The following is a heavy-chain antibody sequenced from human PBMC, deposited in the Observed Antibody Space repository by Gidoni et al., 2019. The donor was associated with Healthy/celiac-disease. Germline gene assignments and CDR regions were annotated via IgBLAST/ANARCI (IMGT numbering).Heavy chain of an antibody. D-gene: IGHD6-19*01. Sequence: QVQLQESGPGLVKTAQTLSLTGTVAGGSISSGDYYWSWIRQPPGKGLEWIGYIDYSGSTYYTPSLKSRVTISVDTSTNPFSLKLRSVTAADTAVYYCARVFSGWYGGDNWFDPWGHGTLVTVSS. CDR1: GGSISSGDYY. CDR2: IDYSGST. J-gene: IGHJ5*02. V-gene: IGHV4-30-4*01. CDR3: ARVFSGWYGGDNWFDP.